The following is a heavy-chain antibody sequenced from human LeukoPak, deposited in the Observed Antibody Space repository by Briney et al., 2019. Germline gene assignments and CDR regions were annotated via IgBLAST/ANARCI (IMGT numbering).Heavy chain of an antibody. CDR3: ARDYYDILTGYYYYFDY. CDR1: GFTFSSYW. D-gene: IGHD3-9*01. CDR2: IKQDGSEK. J-gene: IGHJ4*02. Sequence: LPGGSLRLSCAASGFTFSSYWMSWVRQAPGKGLEWVANIKQDGSEKYYVDSVKGRFTTSRDNAKNSLYLQMNSLRAEDTAVYYCARDYYDILTGYYYYFDYWGQGTLVTVSS. V-gene: IGHV3-7*01.